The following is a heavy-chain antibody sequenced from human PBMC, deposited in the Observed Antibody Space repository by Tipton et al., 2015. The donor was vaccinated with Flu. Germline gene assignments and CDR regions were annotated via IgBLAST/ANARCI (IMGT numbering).Heavy chain of an antibody. CDR1: GGSIAGGDIH. V-gene: IGHV4-31*03. Sequence: TLSLTCTVSGGSIAGGDIHWSWTRQDPGKGLEWIGYIHYTGSAHYSPSLKSRLSLSIDTSKSQFSLKLISVTAADTAVYYCARYLEFLEWLAVEPNAFEYWGQGTLATVSS. CDR2: IHYTGSA. J-gene: IGHJ4*02. D-gene: IGHD3-3*01. CDR3: ARYLEFLEWLAVEPNAFEY.